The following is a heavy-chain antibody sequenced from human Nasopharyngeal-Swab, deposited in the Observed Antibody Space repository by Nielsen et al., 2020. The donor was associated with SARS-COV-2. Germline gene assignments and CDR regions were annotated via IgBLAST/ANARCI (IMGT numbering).Heavy chain of an antibody. J-gene: IGHJ6*02. V-gene: IGHV4-39*07. CDR1: GGSISSSSYY. D-gene: IGHD6-13*01. CDR3: VGSSWYGDYYYYYGMDV. Sequence: SETLSLTCTVSGGSISSSSYYWGWIRQPPGKGLEWIGSIYYSGSTYCNPSLKSRVTISVDTSKNQFSLKLSSVTAADTAVYYCVGSSWYGDYYYYYGMDVWSQGTTVTVSS. CDR2: IYYSGST.